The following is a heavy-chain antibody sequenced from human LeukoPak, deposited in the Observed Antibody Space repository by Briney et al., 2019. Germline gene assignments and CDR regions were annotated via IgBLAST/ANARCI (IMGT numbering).Heavy chain of an antibody. V-gene: IGHV3-23*01. CDR2: LFTGGGRT. D-gene: IGHD3-10*01. CDR1: GFTFSNYL. J-gene: IGHJ4*02. CDR3: AKECDYSPGHKFDL. Sequence: GGSLRLSCAASGFTFSNYLMSWVRQAPGKGLEWVSVLFTGGGRTLYADSVKGRFTISGDTSRATLYLQMNGLRAEDTAVYYCAKECDYSPGHKFDLWGQGTLVTVSS.